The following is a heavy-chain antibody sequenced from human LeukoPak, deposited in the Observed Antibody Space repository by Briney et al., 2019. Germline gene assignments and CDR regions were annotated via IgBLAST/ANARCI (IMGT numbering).Heavy chain of an antibody. CDR1: GYTFTSYG. CDR2: ISAYNGNT. Sequence: GASVKVSCKASGYTFTSYGISWVRQAPGQRLEWMGWISAYNGNTNYAQKLQGRVTMTTDTSTSTAYMELRSLRSDDTAVYYCARSLDYDSRNNHSGYFDYWGQGTLVTVSS. V-gene: IGHV1-18*01. D-gene: IGHD3-22*01. J-gene: IGHJ4*02. CDR3: ARSLDYDSRNNHSGYFDY.